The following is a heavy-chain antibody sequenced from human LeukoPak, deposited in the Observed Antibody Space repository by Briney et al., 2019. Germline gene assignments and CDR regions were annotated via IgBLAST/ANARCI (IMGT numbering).Heavy chain of an antibody. J-gene: IGHJ4*02. CDR3: AKRGVVIRVILVGFHKEAYYFDS. V-gene: IGHV3-23*01. CDR1: GITLSNYG. D-gene: IGHD3-22*01. Sequence: GGSLRLSCAVSGITLSNYGMSWVRQAPGKGLEWVAGIGGSGGSTNYADSVKGRFTISRDNYKNTLYLQMNSLRVEDTAVYFCAKRGVVIRVILVGFHKEAYYFDSWGQGALVTVSS. CDR2: IGGSGGST.